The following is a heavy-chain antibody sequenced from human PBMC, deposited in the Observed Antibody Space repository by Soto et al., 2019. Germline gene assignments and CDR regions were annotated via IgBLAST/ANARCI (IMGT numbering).Heavy chain of an antibody. V-gene: IGHV3-21*01. CDR2: ISSSSSYI. D-gene: IGHD3-3*01. J-gene: IGHJ4*02. Sequence: GGSLRLSCAASGFTFSSYSMNWVRQAPGKGLEWVSSISSSSSYIYYADSVKGRFTISRDNAKNSLYLQMNSLRAEDTAVYYCARATYYDFWSGYFEAPHTSHYFDYWGQGTLVTVSS. CDR3: ARATYYDFWSGYFEAPHTSHYFDY. CDR1: GFTFSSYS.